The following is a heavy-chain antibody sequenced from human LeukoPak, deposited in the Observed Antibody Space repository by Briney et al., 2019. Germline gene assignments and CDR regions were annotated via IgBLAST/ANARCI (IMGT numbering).Heavy chain of an antibody. V-gene: IGHV3-74*01. CDR2: IKSYWSST. D-gene: IGHD5-24*01. CDR3: VRDNAYTFDY. CDR1: GFTFSDYW. Sequence: AGGSLGLSCAASGFTFSDYWMHWVRQAPGKGLVWVSRIKSYWSSTSYADSVKGRFTITRDSAKSTLSLQMNSLRAEDTAIYYCVRDNAYTFDYWGQGTLVTVSS. J-gene: IGHJ4*01.